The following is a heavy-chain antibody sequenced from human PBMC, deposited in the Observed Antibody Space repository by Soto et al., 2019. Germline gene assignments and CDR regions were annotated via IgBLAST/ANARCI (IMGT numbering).Heavy chain of an antibody. CDR1: GDSISGSQW. V-gene: IGHV4-4*02. CDR3: ARVGYSSSPYYYGMDV. CDR2: ISHTGTT. J-gene: IGHJ6*02. D-gene: IGHD6-6*01. Sequence: PSETLSLTCAVSGDSISGSQWWSWVRLPPGKGLEWIGEISHTGTTNYNPSLKSRVTMSVDKPKNQFSLNLTSVTAADTAVYYCARVGYSSSPYYYGMDVWGQGTTVTVSS.